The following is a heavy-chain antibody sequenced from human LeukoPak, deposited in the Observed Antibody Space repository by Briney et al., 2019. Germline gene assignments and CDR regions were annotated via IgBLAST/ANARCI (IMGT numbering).Heavy chain of an antibody. Sequence: ASVKVSCKASGYTFTSYGISWVRQAPGQGLEWMGWISAHNGNTNYAQKLQGRVTMTTDTSTSTAYMELRSLRSDDTAVYYCARVLSAHTMIVGLPRAFDIWGQGTMVTVSS. CDR1: GYTFTSYG. D-gene: IGHD3-22*01. V-gene: IGHV1-18*01. CDR3: ARVLSAHTMIVGLPRAFDI. J-gene: IGHJ3*02. CDR2: ISAHNGNT.